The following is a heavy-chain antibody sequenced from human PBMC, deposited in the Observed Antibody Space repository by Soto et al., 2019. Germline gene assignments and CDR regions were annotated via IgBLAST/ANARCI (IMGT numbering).Heavy chain of an antibody. V-gene: IGHV4-61*03. Sequence: XLTCTVWVGSLSGGTNYWSWVRQSPGKEMEWIGYIYDRGSTKYNPSLKSRLTISADTSKNHFTLNLNSVTAADTAVYFCARGSVDSRMADWGQGALVTVSS. CDR2: IYDRGST. D-gene: IGHD4-4*01. J-gene: IGHJ4*02. CDR3: ARGSVDSRMAD. CDR1: VGSLSGGTNY.